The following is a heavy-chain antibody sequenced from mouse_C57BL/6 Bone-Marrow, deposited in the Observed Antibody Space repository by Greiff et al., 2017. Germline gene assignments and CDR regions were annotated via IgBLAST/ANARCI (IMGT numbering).Heavy chain of an antibody. D-gene: IGHD1-1*01. CDR3: ARSLTTVVAKDY. J-gene: IGHJ2*01. CDR2: IFPGSGST. Sequence: QVQLQQSGPELVKPGASVKISCKASGYTFTDYYINWVKQRPGQGLEWIGWIFPGSGSTYYNEKFKGKATLTVDKSSSTAYMLLSSLTSEDSAVYCCARSLTTVVAKDYWGQGTTLTVSS. CDR1: GYTFTDYY. V-gene: IGHV1-75*01.